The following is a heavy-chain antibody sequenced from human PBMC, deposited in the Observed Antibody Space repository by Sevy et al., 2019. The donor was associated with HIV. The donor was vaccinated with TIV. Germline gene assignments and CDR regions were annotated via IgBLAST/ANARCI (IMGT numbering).Heavy chain of an antibody. D-gene: IGHD2-21*02. J-gene: IGHJ4*02. V-gene: IGHV3-11*01. Sequence: GGSLILSCEASGFTFSDYHMTWIRQAPGKGLEWVAYISSRGSTEHYADSVKGRFTISRDNVKNSLYLQMDSLRGEDTAVYYCAREADYYFDSWGQGSLVTVSS. CDR2: ISSRGSTE. CDR1: GFTFSDYH. CDR3: AREADYYFDS.